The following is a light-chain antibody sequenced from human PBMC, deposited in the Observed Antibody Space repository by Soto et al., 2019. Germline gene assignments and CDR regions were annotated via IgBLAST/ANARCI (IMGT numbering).Light chain of an antibody. CDR2: AAS. V-gene: IGKV1-17*01. J-gene: IGKJ2*01. Sequence: DIQMTQSPSSLSASIGDRVTITCRASQCIRYDLGWYQQKPGKAPKRLIYAASSLQRGVPSRFSGSGSGTEFTLTISSLQTEDFATYYCLQHHSDPYTFGQGTKLDIK. CDR3: LQHHSDPYT. CDR1: QCIRYD.